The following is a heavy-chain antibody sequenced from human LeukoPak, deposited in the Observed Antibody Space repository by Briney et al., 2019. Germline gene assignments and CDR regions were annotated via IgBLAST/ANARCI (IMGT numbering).Heavy chain of an antibody. D-gene: IGHD3-3*01. Sequence: SETLSLTCIVSGASVITDDYYWGWVRQPPGRGLEWLGSTYRIPPLKSRVTISVDTSRNQFSLRLRSVTAADTALYFCARVFGPYQEAMDVWGRGTTVTVSS. CDR3: ARVFGPYQEAMDV. J-gene: IGHJ6*02. CDR1: GASVITDDYY. CDR2: T. V-gene: IGHV4-39*07.